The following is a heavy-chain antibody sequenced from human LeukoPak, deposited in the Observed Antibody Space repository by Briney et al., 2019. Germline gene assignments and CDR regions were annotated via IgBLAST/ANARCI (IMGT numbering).Heavy chain of an antibody. J-gene: IGHJ4*02. Sequence: GGSLRLSCAASGFTFNTYGMHWVRQAPGKGLEWVAVIWYDGSNKYYADSVKGRFTISRDNSNNMLFLQMNSLRAEDTAVYYCARFYSSSSGFDSWGQGALVTVSS. CDR3: ARFYSSSSGFDS. V-gene: IGHV3-33*01. D-gene: IGHD6-6*01. CDR1: GFTFNTYG. CDR2: IWYDGSNK.